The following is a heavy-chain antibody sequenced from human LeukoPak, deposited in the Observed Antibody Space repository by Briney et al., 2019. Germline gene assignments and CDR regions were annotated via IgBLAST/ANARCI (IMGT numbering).Heavy chain of an antibody. V-gene: IGHV5-51*01. J-gene: IGHJ4*02. CDR1: GYSLTSYW. D-gene: IGHD3-22*01. CDR3: ARSHYYDSSGYYYFDY. CDR2: TYPGDSDT. Sequence: GESLKISCKGSGYSLTSYWIGWVRQMPGKGLEWMGITYPGDSDTRYSPSFQGQVTISADKSISTAYLQWSSLKASDTAMYYCARSHYYDSSGYYYFDYWGQGTLVTVSS.